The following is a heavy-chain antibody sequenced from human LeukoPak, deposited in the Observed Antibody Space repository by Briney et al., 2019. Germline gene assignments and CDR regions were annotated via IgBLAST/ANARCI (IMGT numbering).Heavy chain of an antibody. D-gene: IGHD3/OR15-3a*01. V-gene: IGHV3-23*05. CDR2: IYTNGRDT. CDR1: GFNVRSLG. J-gene: IGHJ6*02. Sequence: GGSLRLSCAASGFNVRSLGMNWVRQAPGRGLEWVSGIYTNGRDTRYADFMKGRFTISRDDSKNTVYLQMHSLRVDDTAVYYCAHLVWEYVGGLDVWGQGTTVTVSS. CDR3: AHLVWEYVGGLDV.